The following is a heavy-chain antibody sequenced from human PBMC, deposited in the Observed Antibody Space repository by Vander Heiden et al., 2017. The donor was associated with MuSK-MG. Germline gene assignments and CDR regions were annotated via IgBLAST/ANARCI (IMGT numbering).Heavy chain of an antibody. CDR1: GSTFTSYG. CDR3: ARRGVLLWFGEVRGEDYYGMDV. CDR2: ISAYKGNT. D-gene: IGHD3-10*01. V-gene: IGHV1-18*01. J-gene: IGHJ6*02. Sequence: QVQLVQSGAEVKKPGASVKVSCKASGSTFTSYGISWVRQSPGQGLEWMGWISAYKGNTNYAQKLQGRVTMTTDTSTSTAYMELRSLRSDDTAVYYCARRGVLLWFGEVRGEDYYGMDVWCQGTTVTVSS.